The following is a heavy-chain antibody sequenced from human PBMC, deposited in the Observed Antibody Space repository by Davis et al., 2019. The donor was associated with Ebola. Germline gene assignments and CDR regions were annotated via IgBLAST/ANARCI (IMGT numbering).Heavy chain of an antibody. CDR3: AREDGDSSSLLGN. D-gene: IGHD4-17*01. CDR1: GFTFSSYS. Sequence: PGGSLRLSCAASGFTFSSYSMNWVRQAPGKGLEWVSSISSSSSYIYYADSVKGRFTISRDNAKNSLYLQMNSLRAEDTAVYYCAREDGDSSSLLGNWGQGTLVTVSS. CDR2: ISSSSSYI. V-gene: IGHV3-21*01. J-gene: IGHJ4*02.